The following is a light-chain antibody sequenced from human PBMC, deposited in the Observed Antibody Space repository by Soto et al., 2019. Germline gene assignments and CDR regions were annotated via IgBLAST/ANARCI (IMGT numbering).Light chain of an antibody. CDR3: QQYNSYPYT. V-gene: IGKV1-5*03. J-gene: IGKJ2*01. Sequence: DIQMTPSPSTLSASVGDRVTITCRASQSISSWLAWYQQKPGKAPKLLIYKASSLESGVPSRFSGSGSGTESTLTISRLQPDDFAAYYCQQYNSYPYTFGQGTKLEIK. CDR1: QSISSW. CDR2: KAS.